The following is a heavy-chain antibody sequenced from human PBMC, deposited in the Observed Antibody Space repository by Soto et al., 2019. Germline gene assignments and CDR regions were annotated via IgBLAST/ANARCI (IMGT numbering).Heavy chain of an antibody. D-gene: IGHD5-18*01. CDR2: IIPILGIA. CDR3: ARRKLVDTAMVLDY. J-gene: IGHJ4*02. V-gene: IGHV1-69*04. CDR1: GYTFTSYG. Sequence: SVKVSCKASGYTFTSYGISWVRQAPGQGLEWMGRIIPILGIANYAQKFQGRVTITADKSTSTAYMELSSLRSEDTAVYYCARRKLVDTAMVLDYWDQGTLVTVSS.